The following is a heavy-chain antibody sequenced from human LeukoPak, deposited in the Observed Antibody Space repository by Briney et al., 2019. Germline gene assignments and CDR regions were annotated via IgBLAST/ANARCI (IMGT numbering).Heavy chain of an antibody. CDR2: INHSGST. V-gene: IGHV4-34*01. Sequence: SETLSLTCAVYGGSFSGYYWSWIRQPPGKGLEWIGEINHSGSTNYNPSLKSRVTISVDTSKNQFSLKLSSVTAADTAVYYYARESGYYYYGMDVWGQGTTVTVSS. CDR3: ARESGYYYYGMDV. CDR1: GGSFSGYY. D-gene: IGHD6-25*01. J-gene: IGHJ6*02.